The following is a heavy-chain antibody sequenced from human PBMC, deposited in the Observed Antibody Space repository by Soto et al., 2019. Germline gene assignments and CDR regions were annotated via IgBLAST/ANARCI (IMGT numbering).Heavy chain of an antibody. J-gene: IGHJ4*02. D-gene: IGHD3-22*01. CDR3: AHRRDSSGYYYRGYFHY. CDR1: GFSLSTSGVG. V-gene: IGHV2-5*02. Sequence: QITLKESGPTLVKPTQTLTLTCTFSGFSLSTSGVGVGWIRQPPGRALEWLALIYGDDDKRYSPSLKNRLTITRDTPKNQVVLTMTTMDPLDTATYYCAHRRDSSGYYYRGYFHYWGQGTLVTVSS. CDR2: IYGDDDK.